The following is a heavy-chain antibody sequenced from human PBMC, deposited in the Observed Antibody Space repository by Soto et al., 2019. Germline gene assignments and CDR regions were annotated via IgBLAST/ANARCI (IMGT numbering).Heavy chain of an antibody. D-gene: IGHD1-7*01. CDR1: GGSISSYY. CDR3: ARDNWNYQDPWFDP. J-gene: IGHJ5*02. Sequence: PSETLSLTCTVSGGSISSYYWSWIRQPAGKGLEWIGRIYTSGSTNYNPSLKSRVTMSVDTSKNQFSLKLSSVTAADTAVYYCARDNWNYQDPWFDPWGQGTLVTVSS. V-gene: IGHV4-4*07. CDR2: IYTSGST.